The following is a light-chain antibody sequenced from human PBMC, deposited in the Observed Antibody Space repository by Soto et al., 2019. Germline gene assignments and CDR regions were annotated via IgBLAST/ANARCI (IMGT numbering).Light chain of an antibody. CDR2: GAS. V-gene: IGKV3-20*01. CDR3: QQYGSSPRT. CDR1: QSVSSSY. Sequence: EIVLKQSPGTLSLSPGERATLSCRARQSVSSSYLAWYQQKPGQAPRLLIYGASSRATGIPDRFSGSGSGTDFTLTISRLEPEDFAVYYCQQYGSSPRTFGGGTKVDIK. J-gene: IGKJ4*01.